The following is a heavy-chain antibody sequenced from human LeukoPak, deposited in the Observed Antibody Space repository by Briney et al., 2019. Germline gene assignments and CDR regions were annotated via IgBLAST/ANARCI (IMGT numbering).Heavy chain of an antibody. J-gene: IGHJ4*02. CDR1: GFTFSSYA. V-gene: IGHV3-23*01. Sequence: GASLRLSCAASGFTFSSYAMSWVRQAPGKGLEWVSAITGSGGNTYYADSVKGRFTISRDNSKNTVFLQMNSLRHEDTAIYYCVIWGDYDVLTGYYVPDYWGQGTLVTVSS. CDR3: VIWGDYDVLTGYYVPDY. CDR2: ITGSGGNT. D-gene: IGHD3-9*01.